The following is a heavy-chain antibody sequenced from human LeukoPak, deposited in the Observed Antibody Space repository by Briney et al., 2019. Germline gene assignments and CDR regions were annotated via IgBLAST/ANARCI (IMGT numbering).Heavy chain of an antibody. CDR1: GGSISSYY. CDR3: ARVTSSSLRFDY. D-gene: IGHD6-6*01. J-gene: IGHJ4*02. CDR2: IYYSGST. Sequence: SETLSLTCTVSGGSISSYYWSWIRQPPGKGLEWIGYIYYSGSTDYNPSLQGRVTISLDTSKNQFSLKLSSVTAADTAVYYCARVTSSSLRFDYWGQGTLVTVSS. V-gene: IGHV4-59*01.